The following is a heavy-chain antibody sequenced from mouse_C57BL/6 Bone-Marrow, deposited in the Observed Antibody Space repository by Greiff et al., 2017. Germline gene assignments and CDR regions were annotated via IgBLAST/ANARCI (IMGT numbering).Heavy chain of an antibody. CDR1: GYTFTSYW. V-gene: IGHV1-72*01. D-gene: IGHD5-1-1*01. J-gene: IGHJ1*03. CDR3: ARHIPRYWYFDV. CDR2: IDPNSGGT. Sequence: QVQLKQPGAELVKPGASVKLSCKASGYTFTSYWMHWVKQRPGRGLEWIGRIDPNSGGTKYNEKFKSKATLTVDKPSSTAYMQLSSLTSEDSAVYYCARHIPRYWYFDVWGTGTTVTVSS.